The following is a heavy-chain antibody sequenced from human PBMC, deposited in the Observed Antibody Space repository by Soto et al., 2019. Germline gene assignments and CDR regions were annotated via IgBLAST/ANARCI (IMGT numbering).Heavy chain of an antibody. Sequence: ASVKVSCKASGYTLTSYAMHWVRQAPGQRLEWMGWINAGNGNTKYSQKFQGRVTITRDTSASTAYMELSSLRSEDTAVYYCARDKFGDYDFDYWGQGTLVTVSS. V-gene: IGHV1-3*01. CDR2: INAGNGNT. D-gene: IGHD4-17*01. CDR3: ARDKFGDYDFDY. CDR1: GYTLTSYA. J-gene: IGHJ4*02.